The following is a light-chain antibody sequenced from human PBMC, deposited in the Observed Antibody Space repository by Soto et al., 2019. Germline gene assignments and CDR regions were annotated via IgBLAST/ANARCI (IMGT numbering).Light chain of an antibody. V-gene: IGKV3-20*01. CDR3: QQYGGVPYT. Sequence: EIVLTQSPGTLSLSPGQRATLSCRASESISRDYLAWYQQRLGQAPRLLIYGASSGATGIPDRFSGSGSGTDFTLTISSLEPEDFAIYYCQQYGGVPYTFGQGTKWEIK. J-gene: IGKJ2*01. CDR1: ESISRDY. CDR2: GAS.